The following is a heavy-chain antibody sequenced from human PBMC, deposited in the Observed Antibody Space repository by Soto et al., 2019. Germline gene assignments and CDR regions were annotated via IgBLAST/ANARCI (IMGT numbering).Heavy chain of an antibody. V-gene: IGHV3-23*01. CDR2: ISGSGGST. J-gene: IGHJ4*02. Sequence: GGSLRLSCAASGFTFSSYAMSWVRQAPGKGLEWVSAISGSGGSTYYADSVKGRFTISRDNSKNTLYLQMNSLRAEDTAVYYCAKPDFWSGYKYYFDYWGQGTLVTVSS. D-gene: IGHD3-3*01. CDR1: GFTFSSYA. CDR3: AKPDFWSGYKYYFDY.